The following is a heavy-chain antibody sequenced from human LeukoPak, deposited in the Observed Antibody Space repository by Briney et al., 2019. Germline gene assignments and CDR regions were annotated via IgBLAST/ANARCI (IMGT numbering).Heavy chain of an antibody. V-gene: IGHV4-4*07. Sequence: SETLSLTCDVSGDSIRSYWWGWVRQPAGKGLEWIGRIYATGSTKFNPSLKSRLTMSMDTSTNQFSLKLTSVTAADTAVYFCARQEYTASYYFLDSWSQGTLVTVSS. CDR3: ARQEYTASYYFLDS. CDR2: IYATGST. CDR1: GDSIRSYW. D-gene: IGHD1-26*01. J-gene: IGHJ4*02.